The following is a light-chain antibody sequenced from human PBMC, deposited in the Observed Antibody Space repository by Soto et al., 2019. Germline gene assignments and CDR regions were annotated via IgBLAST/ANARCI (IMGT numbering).Light chain of an antibody. CDR1: TSNIGSNYD. V-gene: IGLV1-40*01. Sequence: QSVLTQPPSVSGAPGQRVTIACSGSTSNIGSNYDVHWYQQLPGTAPKVLIYGNNNRPSGVPNRFSAPKSGTSASLAIAGRQGEDEADYYCQYYDSSPSSYVFGTGTKVTVL. CDR2: GNN. J-gene: IGLJ1*01. CDR3: QYYDSSPSSYV.